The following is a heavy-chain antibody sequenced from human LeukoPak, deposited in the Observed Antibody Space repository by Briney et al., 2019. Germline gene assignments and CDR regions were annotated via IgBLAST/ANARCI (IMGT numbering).Heavy chain of an antibody. CDR3: ARRAAAAGRYYYYYGMDV. D-gene: IGHD6-13*01. Sequence: GESLKISCKGSGYSFPSYWIGWVGPMPGKGLELMGIIYPGDSDTRYSPSFQGQVTISADKSISTAYLQWSSLKASDTAMYYCARRAAAAGRYYYYYGMDVWGQGTTVTVSS. CDR1: GYSFPSYW. J-gene: IGHJ6*02. CDR2: IYPGDSDT. V-gene: IGHV5-51*01.